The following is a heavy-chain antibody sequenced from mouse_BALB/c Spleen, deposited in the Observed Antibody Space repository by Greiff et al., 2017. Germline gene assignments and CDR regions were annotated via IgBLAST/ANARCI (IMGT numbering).Heavy chain of an antibody. J-gene: IGHJ1*01. CDR2: IRNKANGYTT. V-gene: IGHV7-3*02. CDR1: GFTFTDYY. CDR3: ARYYGNYGNFDV. D-gene: IGHD2-1*01. Sequence: EVKVVESGGGLVQPGGSLRLSCATSGFTFTDYYMSWVRQPPGKALEWLGFIRNKANGYTTEYSASVKGRFTISRDNSQSILYLQMNTLRAEDSATYYCARYYGNYGNFDVWGAGTTVTVSS.